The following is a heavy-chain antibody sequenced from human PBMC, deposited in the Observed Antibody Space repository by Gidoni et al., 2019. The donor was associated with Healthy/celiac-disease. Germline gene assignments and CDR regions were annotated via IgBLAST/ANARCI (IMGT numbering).Heavy chain of an antibody. Sequence: QVQLVQSGAEVKKPGASVKVSCKASGYTFTGYYMHWVRQAPGQGLEWMGWINPNSGGTNYAQKFQGRVTMTRDTSISTAYMELSRLRSDDTAVYYCASKYYDFWSPEDYYGMDVWGQGTTVTVSS. J-gene: IGHJ6*02. CDR2: INPNSGGT. CDR1: GYTFTGYY. CDR3: ASKYYDFWSPEDYYGMDV. D-gene: IGHD3-3*01. V-gene: IGHV1-2*02.